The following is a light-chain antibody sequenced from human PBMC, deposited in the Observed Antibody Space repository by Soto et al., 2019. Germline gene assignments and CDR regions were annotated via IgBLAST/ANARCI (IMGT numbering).Light chain of an antibody. Sequence: DVQMTQSPSSVSASVGDRVTITCRASQDISSWIAWYQQKQGKAPKFLIHAASSLQSGVPSRFSGSGSGTDFTLTINSLQPEDFATYSCQQAYSFPITFGQGTRLEIK. CDR3: QQAYSFPIT. CDR1: QDISSW. J-gene: IGKJ5*01. V-gene: IGKV1-12*01. CDR2: AAS.